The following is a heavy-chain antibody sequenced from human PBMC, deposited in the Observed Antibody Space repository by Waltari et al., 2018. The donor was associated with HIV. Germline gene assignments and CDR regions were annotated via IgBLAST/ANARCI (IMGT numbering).Heavy chain of an antibody. J-gene: IGHJ4*02. CDR1: VGSSSNYY. Sequence: QVQLQQWGTGLLKPPETLSLTCAVQVGSSSNYYWSWIRQPPGKGLEWIAEINHSGRTNYNPSLKSRLTISVDTSKTQFSVKLTSVTAADTAVYFCARGQYGPGSREDYCGQGTLVTVAS. CDR3: ARGQYGPGSREDY. CDR2: INHSGRT. D-gene: IGHD3-10*01. V-gene: IGHV4-34*02.